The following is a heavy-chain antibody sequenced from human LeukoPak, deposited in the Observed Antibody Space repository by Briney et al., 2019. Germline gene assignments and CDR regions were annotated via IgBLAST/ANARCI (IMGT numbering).Heavy chain of an antibody. Sequence: GGSLRLSCAASGFTFSTYAMNWVRQAPGKGLEWVAVISDDGRHNYYADSVKGRFTISRDNSKSTLYLQMNSLRAEDTAVYYCARRRDGYKGAFDIWGQGTMVTVSS. CDR2: ISDDGRHN. CDR1: GFTFSTYA. D-gene: IGHD5-24*01. V-gene: IGHV3-30*04. J-gene: IGHJ3*02. CDR3: ARRRDGYKGAFDI.